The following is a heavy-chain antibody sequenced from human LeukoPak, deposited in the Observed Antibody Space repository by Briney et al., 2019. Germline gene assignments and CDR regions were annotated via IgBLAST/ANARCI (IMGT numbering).Heavy chain of an antibody. D-gene: IGHD3-10*01. CDR1: GGSISSGDYY. V-gene: IGHV4-30-4*01. J-gene: IGHJ4*02. CDR3: AREDATMVRGCFDY. Sequence: SETVSLTCTLSGGSISSGDYYCSGIRQPPGKGLEWFGYIYYSGSTYYNPSLKSRVTISVDTSKNQFSLKLSSVTAADTAVYYCAREDATMVRGCFDYWGQGTLVTVSS. CDR2: IYYSGST.